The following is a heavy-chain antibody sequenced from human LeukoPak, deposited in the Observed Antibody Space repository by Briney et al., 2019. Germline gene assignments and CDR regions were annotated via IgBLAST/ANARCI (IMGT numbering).Heavy chain of an antibody. J-gene: IGHJ4*02. V-gene: IGHV3-23*01. CDR1: GFTLSSYA. Sequence: AGGSLRLSCAVSGFTLSSYAMSWVRQGPWKGLEWVSAISGSGGSTYYADSVRGRFTISRDNSKNTLYLQVNSLRAEDTALYYCAKIGFYDSSGQDYWGQGTLVTVSS. CDR3: AKIGFYDSSGQDY. D-gene: IGHD3-22*01. CDR2: ISGSGGST.